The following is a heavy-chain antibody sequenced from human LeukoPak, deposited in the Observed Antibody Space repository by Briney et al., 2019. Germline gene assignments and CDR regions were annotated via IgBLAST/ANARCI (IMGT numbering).Heavy chain of an antibody. V-gene: IGHV3-48*03. CDR3: ARDPGGYCSSTSCHWGMDV. D-gene: IGHD2-2*01. CDR1: GFTFSSYE. J-gene: IGHJ6*02. CDR2: ISSSGSTI. Sequence: PGGSLRLSCAASGFTFSSYEINWVRQAPGKGLEWVSYISSSGSTIYYADSVKGRFTISRDNAKNSLYLQMNSLRAEDTAVYYCARDPGGYCSSTSCHWGMDVWGQGTTVTVSS.